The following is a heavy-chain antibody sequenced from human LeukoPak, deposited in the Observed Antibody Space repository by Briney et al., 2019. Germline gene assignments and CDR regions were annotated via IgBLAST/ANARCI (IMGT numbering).Heavy chain of an antibody. D-gene: IGHD3-10*01. Sequence: SEILSLTCTVSGGSISTYYWTWIRQPAGKGLEWIGRISTSGSTNYNPSLKSRVAVSLDTSKNQFSLRLSSVTAADTAVYYCAREVPISMVRGITAVGSFDIWAQGTLVTVSS. CDR3: AREVPISMVRGITAVGSFDI. J-gene: IGHJ3*02. CDR2: ISTSGST. V-gene: IGHV4-4*07. CDR1: GGSISTYY.